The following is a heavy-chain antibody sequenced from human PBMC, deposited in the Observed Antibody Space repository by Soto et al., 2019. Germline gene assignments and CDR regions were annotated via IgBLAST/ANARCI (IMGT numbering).Heavy chain of an antibody. CDR1: GFTFTTYN. D-gene: IGHD2-15*01. CDR2: ISSSGSTI. Sequence: EAQLVESGGDLVQPGGSLRLSCVPSGFTFTTYNMNWVRQAPGKGLEWISFISSSGSTIYYAISVEGRFTISRDNGKNSLYLQMNGLRAEDTAVYFCARSPSGANEIWGQGTMVTVSS. J-gene: IGHJ3*02. V-gene: IGHV3-48*01. CDR3: ARSPSGANEI.